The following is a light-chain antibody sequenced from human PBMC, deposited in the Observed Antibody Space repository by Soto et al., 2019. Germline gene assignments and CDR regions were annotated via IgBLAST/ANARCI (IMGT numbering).Light chain of an antibody. J-gene: IGKJ5*01. Sequence: GERGTLSCRASQSVSSSYLTWYQQKPGQAPRLLIYGASTRATSIPARFSGSGSGTDFTLTINSLQPEDFAVSYCQQDYNPFAQRTRLEIK. CDR2: GAS. V-gene: IGKV3D-7*01. CDR1: QSVSSSY. CDR3: QQDYNP.